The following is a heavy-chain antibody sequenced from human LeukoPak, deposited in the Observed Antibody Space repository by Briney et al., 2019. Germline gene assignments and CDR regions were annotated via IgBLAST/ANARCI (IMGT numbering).Heavy chain of an antibody. CDR3: VRRSTSPNWFDP. CDR1: GGSVSSASYY. CDR2: IYYNGNN. D-gene: IGHD2-2*01. Sequence: SETLSPTCTVSGGSVSSASYYWSWIRQPPGKGLEWIGHIYYNGNNYYSPSLKSRATISLDTSNNQFSLRLSSVTAADTAVYYCVRRSTSPNWFDPWGQGTLVTVSS. J-gene: IGHJ5*02. V-gene: IGHV4-30-4*01.